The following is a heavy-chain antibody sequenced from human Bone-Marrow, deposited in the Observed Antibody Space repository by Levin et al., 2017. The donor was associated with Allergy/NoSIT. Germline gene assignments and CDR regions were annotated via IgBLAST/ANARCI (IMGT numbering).Heavy chain of an antibody. Sequence: GESLKISCAASGFSFSNAWMSWVRQGPGKGLEWVGRIRNERDGGTTEYAAPVKGRFTISRDDSKNTLYLQMDSLKTEDTAVYYCARRDDFGDDVGKNYHYNDLDVWGQGTTVTVSS. J-gene: IGHJ6*02. D-gene: IGHD4-17*01. V-gene: IGHV3-15*01. CDR1: GFSFSNAW. CDR3: ARRDDFGDDVGKNYHYNDLDV. CDR2: IRNERDGGTT.